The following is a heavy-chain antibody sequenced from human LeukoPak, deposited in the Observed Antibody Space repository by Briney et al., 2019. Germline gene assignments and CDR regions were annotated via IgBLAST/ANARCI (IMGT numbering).Heavy chain of an antibody. CDR2: INPNSGGT. D-gene: IGHD4-17*01. CDR1: GYTFTGYY. CDR3: ATRSTNDYVSFDY. Sequence: ASVKVSCKASGYTFTGYYMHWVRQAPGQGLEWMGWINPNSGGTKYAQKFQGRVTMTRDTYISTAYMELSRLRSDDTAVYYCATRSTNDYVSFDYWGQGTLVTVSS. V-gene: IGHV1-2*02. J-gene: IGHJ4*02.